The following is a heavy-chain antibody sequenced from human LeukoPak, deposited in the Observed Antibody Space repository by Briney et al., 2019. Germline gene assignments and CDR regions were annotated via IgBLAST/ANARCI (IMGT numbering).Heavy chain of an antibody. CDR1: GYTFTGYY. D-gene: IGHD3-10*01. Sequence: ASVKVSCKASGYTFTGYYMHWVRQAPGQGLEWMGWINPNSGGTNYAQKFQGWVTMTRDTSISTAYMELSRLRSDDTAVYYCAVGGLLGEYYFDYWGQGTLVTVSS. V-gene: IGHV1-2*04. CDR3: AVGGLLGEYYFDY. J-gene: IGHJ4*02. CDR2: INPNSGGT.